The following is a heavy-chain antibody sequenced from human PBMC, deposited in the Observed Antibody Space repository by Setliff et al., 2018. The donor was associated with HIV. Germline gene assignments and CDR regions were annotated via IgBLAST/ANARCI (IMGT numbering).Heavy chain of an antibody. J-gene: IGHJ3*02. CDR1: GYSFITYW. V-gene: IGHV5-51*01. Sequence: GESLKISCKGSGYSFITYWIGWVRQRPGKGLEWMGIMNPDGSNTRYSPSFQGQVTISVDESISTAYLQWSSLKASDTAFYYCARFYGSYDVGGFDIWGQGTRVTVSS. D-gene: IGHD3-16*01. CDR2: MNPDGSNT. CDR3: ARFYGSYDVGGFDI.